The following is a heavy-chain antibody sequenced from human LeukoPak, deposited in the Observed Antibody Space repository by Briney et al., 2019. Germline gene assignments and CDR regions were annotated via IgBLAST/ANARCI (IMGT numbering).Heavy chain of an antibody. D-gene: IGHD2-2*01. CDR2: ISYSGGST. CDR1: GFTFSNYA. V-gene: IGHV3-23*01. Sequence: GGSLRLSCAASGFTFSNYAMRWVREAPGRGLEWVSSISYSGGSTYYADSVKGRFTISRENSRNTVFLQMNSLRAEDTAVYYCAKSPLSITTFDYWGQGTLVTVSS. CDR3: AKSPLSITTFDY. J-gene: IGHJ4*02.